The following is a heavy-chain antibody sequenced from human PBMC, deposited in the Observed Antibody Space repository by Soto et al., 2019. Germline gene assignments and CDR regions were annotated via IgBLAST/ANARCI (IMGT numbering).Heavy chain of an antibody. CDR2: ITDTGGDT. Sequence: GSLRLSCVASGXTLGSRSMSWVRQAPGGGLEWVSTITDTGGDTKYADYVRGRFNMSRDNSKKTLYLQMNSLRFEYSALYYCARGSTDSYPGSRIFDFWGRGTLGTVSS. J-gene: IGHJ4*02. V-gene: IGHV3-23*01. CDR1: GXTLGSRS. D-gene: IGHD3-10*01. CDR3: ARGSTDSYPGSRIFDF.